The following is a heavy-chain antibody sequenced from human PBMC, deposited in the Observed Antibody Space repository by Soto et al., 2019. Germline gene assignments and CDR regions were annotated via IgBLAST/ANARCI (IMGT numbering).Heavy chain of an antibody. J-gene: IGHJ4*02. CDR2: IKQDGREK. V-gene: IGHV3-7*01. CDR1: GFXFSNYS. Sequence: AGGSLXLSCASSGFXFSNYSMTWVRQAPGKGLEWVANIKQDGREKYEVNLVKGQFTASRDNAHNALFLKMNSLRAEDTDVYYCVRDSFAVQWGIAVDGLEFWGQGTLVTRSP. D-gene: IGHD6-19*01. CDR3: VRDSFAVQWGIAVDGLEF.